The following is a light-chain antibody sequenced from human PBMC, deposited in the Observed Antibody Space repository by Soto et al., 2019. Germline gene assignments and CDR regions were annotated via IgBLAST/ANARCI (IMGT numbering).Light chain of an antibody. CDR2: STF. J-gene: IGKJ5*01. V-gene: IGKV3D-15*01. CDR1: ESASRH. Sequence: EIVLTQSPATLSVSPGERATLSCRASESASRHLAWYQQKPGQAPRLLIYSTFTRATGIPARFNGSGSGTDFTLTISSLQSEDFALFYCQQYNKWPITFRQGTRLDFK. CDR3: QQYNKWPIT.